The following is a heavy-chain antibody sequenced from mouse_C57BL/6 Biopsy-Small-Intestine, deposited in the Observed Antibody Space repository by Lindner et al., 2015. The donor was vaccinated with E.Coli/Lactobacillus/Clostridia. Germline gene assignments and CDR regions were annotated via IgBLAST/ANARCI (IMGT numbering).Heavy chain of an antibody. V-gene: IGHV9-3*02. J-gene: IGHJ4*01. Sequence: VKVSCKASGYTFTTSTMNWVRQAPGQGLEWMGWIDANTGNPTYAQGFTGRFVFSLDTSGSTAYLQISLKAEDTAVYYCARGRSVPGIDYWGQGTLVTVSS. CDR3: ARGRSVPGIDY. CDR1: GYTFTTST. CDR2: IDANTGNP.